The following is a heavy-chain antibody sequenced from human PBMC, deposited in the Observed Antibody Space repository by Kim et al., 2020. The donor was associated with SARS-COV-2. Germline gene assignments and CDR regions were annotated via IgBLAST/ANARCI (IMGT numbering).Heavy chain of an antibody. V-gene: IGHV4-31*02. CDR3: ARTSRSTVVPHFDY. J-gene: IGHJ4*02. D-gene: IGHD4-17*01. Sequence: NPSLKSRVTISVDTSKNQVSLKLSSVTAADTAVDYCARTSRSTVVPHFDYWGQGTLVTVSS.